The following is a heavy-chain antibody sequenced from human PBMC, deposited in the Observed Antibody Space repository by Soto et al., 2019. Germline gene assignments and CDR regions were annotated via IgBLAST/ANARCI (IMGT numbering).Heavy chain of an antibody. D-gene: IGHD3-22*01. CDR3: AASYYYDSSGYWRSYYYYGMDV. V-gene: IGHV1-58*01. CDR1: GFTFTSSA. J-gene: IGHJ6*02. CDR2: IVVGSGNT. Sequence: GASVKVSCKASGFTFTSSAVQWVRQARGQRLEWIGWIVVGSGNTNYAQKFQERVTITRDMSTSTAYMELSSLRSEDTAVYYCAASYYYDSSGYWRSYYYYGMDVWG.